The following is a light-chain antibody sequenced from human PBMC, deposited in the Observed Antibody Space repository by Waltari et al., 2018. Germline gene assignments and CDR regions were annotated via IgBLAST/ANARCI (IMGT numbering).Light chain of an antibody. V-gene: IGKV3-20*01. J-gene: IGKJ1*01. CDR2: DAS. Sequence: DIVMTQSSGTLSLSPGERATLSCRASESVTNDYLAWYQQKPGQAPSLLIYDASIRATGIPDRFSGSGSGTDFTLTITRLEPEDFAVYHCQQYGSLPWTFGQGTKV. CDR1: ESVTNDY. CDR3: QQYGSLPWT.